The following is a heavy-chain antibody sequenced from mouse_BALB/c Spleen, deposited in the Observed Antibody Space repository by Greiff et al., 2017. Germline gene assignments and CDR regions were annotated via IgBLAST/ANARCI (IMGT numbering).Heavy chain of an antibody. CDR1: GFTFSSYY. D-gene: IGHD2-1*01. CDR2: INSNGGST. CDR3: ARQDGTWFAY. V-gene: IGHV5-6-2*01. Sequence: EVQRVESGGGLVKLGGSLKLSCAASGFTFSSYYMSWVRQTPEKRLELVAAINSNGGSTYYPDTVKGRFTISRDNAKNTLYLQMSSLKSEDTALYYCARQDGTWFAYWGQGTLVTVSA. J-gene: IGHJ3*01.